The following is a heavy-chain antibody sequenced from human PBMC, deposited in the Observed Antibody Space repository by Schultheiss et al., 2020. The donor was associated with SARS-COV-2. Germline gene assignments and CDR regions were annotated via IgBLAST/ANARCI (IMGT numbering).Heavy chain of an antibody. CDR2: IYYSGST. CDR1: GGSISSGSYY. Sequence: GSLRLSCTVSGGSISSGSYYWTWIRQPPGKGLEWIGYIYYSGSTNYNPSLKSRVTISVGTSKNQFSLKLTSETAADTAVYYCARDGGGYSVPFEHWGQGTLVTVSS. J-gene: IGHJ4*02. CDR3: ARDGGGYSVPFEH. D-gene: IGHD1-1*01. V-gene: IGHV4-61*01.